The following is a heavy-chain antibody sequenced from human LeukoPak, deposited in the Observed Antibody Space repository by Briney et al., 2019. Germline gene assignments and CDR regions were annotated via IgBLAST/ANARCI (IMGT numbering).Heavy chain of an antibody. Sequence: ASVKVSCKASGYTFTSYDINWVRQATGQGLEWMGWMNPNSGNTGYAQKFQGRVTMTRNTSISTAYMELSSQRSEDTAVYYCARGRVGAAGTRPLVFDYWGQGTLVTVSS. V-gene: IGHV1-8*01. CDR1: GYTFTSYD. CDR3: ARGRVGAAGTRPLVFDY. CDR2: MNPNSGNT. D-gene: IGHD1-26*01. J-gene: IGHJ4*02.